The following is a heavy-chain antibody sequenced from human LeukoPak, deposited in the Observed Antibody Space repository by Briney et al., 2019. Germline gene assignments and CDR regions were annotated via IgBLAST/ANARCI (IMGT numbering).Heavy chain of an antibody. D-gene: IGHD2-15*01. CDR1: VGSISSLY. CDR3: ARDVRNCSGGSCYSRERDYYYYYYMDV. J-gene: IGHJ6*03. CDR2: IYTSGST. Sequence: PSETLSLTCTVSVGSISSLYWSWIRQPAGKGLEWIGRIYTSGSTNYNPSLKSPVTMSVDTSKNLFSLKLSSVSAADTAVYYCARDVRNCSGGSCYSRERDYYYYYYMDVWGKGATVTVS. V-gene: IGHV4-4*07.